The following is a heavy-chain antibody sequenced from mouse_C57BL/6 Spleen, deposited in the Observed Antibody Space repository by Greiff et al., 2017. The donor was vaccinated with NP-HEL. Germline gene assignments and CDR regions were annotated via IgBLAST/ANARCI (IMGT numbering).Heavy chain of an antibody. CDR3: ARGSSMDY. CDR2: IYPGSGST. Sequence: QVHVKQSGAELVKPGASVKMSCKASGYTFTSYWITWVKQRPGQGLEWIGDIYPGSGSTNYNEKFKSKATLTVDTSSSTAYMQLSSLTSEDSAVYYCARGSSMDYWGQGTSVTVSS. J-gene: IGHJ4*01. V-gene: IGHV1-55*01. CDR1: GYTFTSYW.